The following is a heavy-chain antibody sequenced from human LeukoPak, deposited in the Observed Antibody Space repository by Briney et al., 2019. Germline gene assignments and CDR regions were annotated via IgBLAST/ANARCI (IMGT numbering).Heavy chain of an antibody. D-gene: IGHD3-10*01. CDR2: TYYRSKWST. J-gene: IGHJ4*02. CDR3: ARSSGGGPLFDS. V-gene: IGHV6-1*01. Sequence: SQTLALTCAISGDSVSNNSVAWNWIRQSPSRGLEWLGRTYYRSKWSTDYAVSMRSRISINPDTSKNQFSLQVNSVTPEDTAIYYFARSSGGGPLFDSWGQGTLVTVSA. CDR1: GDSVSNNSVA.